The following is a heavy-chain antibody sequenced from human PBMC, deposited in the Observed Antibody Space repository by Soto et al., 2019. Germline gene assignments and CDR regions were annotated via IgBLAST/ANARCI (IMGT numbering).Heavy chain of an antibody. J-gene: IGHJ6*02. D-gene: IGHD4-17*01. CDR2: IWYDGSNK. V-gene: IGHV3-33*01. CDR3: ARDRYGGYSPYYYYGMDV. CDR1: GFTFSSYG. Sequence: PGGSLRLSCAASGFTFSSYGMHWVRQAPGKGLEWVAVIWYDGSNKYYADSVKGRFTVSRDNSKNTLYLQMNSLRAEDTAVYYCARDRYGGYSPYYYYGMDVWGQGTTVTVSS.